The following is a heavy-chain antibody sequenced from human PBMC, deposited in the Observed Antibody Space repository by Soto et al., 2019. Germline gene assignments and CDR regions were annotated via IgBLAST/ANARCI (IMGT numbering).Heavy chain of an antibody. CDR2: MNPNSGNT. D-gene: IGHD3-9*01. Sequence: GASVKVSFKASGYTFTSYDINWLRQATGQGLEWMGWMNPNSGNTGYAQKFQGRVTMTRNTSISTAYMELSSLRSEDTAVYYCARILRGNFLTGYAPYYYYYGMDVWGQGTTVTVSS. J-gene: IGHJ6*02. CDR3: ARILRGNFLTGYAPYYYYYGMDV. CDR1: GYTFTSYD. V-gene: IGHV1-8*01.